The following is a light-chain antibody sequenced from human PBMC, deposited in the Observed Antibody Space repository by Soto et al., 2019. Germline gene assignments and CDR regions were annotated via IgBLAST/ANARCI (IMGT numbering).Light chain of an antibody. Sequence: QSALTQPASVSGSPGQSITISCTGTSSDVGAYDYVSWYQQHPGKVPKFMIYEVINRPSGVSHRFSGSKSGNTASLTISGLQAHDEADYYCTSYTSSSTYVFGSGTKFTVL. J-gene: IGLJ1*01. CDR1: SSDVGAYDY. CDR3: TSYTSSSTYV. V-gene: IGLV2-14*01. CDR2: EVI.